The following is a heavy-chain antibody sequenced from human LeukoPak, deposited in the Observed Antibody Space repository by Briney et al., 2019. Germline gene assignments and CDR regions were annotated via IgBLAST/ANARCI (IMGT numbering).Heavy chain of an antibody. V-gene: IGHV1-18*01. J-gene: IGHJ4*02. Sequence: ASVKVSCKASRYTFTSYGISWARQAPGQGLEWMGWISAYNGNTNYAQKLQGRVTMTRNTSISTAYMELSSLRSEDTAVYYCARGGLLWFGELAGGDYWGQGTLVTVSS. CDR3: ARGGLLWFGELAGGDY. D-gene: IGHD3-10*01. CDR2: ISAYNGNT. CDR1: RYTFTSYG.